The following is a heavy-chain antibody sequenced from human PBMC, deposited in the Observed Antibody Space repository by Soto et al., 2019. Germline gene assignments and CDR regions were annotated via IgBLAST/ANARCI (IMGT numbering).Heavy chain of an antibody. CDR2: ISAYNNNA. CDR1: NYPFTSYG. Sequence: ASLKVSCKASNYPFTSYGFAWVRQAPGHGLQWLGRISAYNNNADYAQEFQGRITMTTDTSTRTAVMELSSLTSDDTGVYYCARDSNPFGVVIRSPEKQKYGMDVWGQGTTVTVSS. D-gene: IGHD3-3*01. V-gene: IGHV1-18*01. CDR3: ARDSNPFGVVIRSPEKQKYGMDV. J-gene: IGHJ6*02.